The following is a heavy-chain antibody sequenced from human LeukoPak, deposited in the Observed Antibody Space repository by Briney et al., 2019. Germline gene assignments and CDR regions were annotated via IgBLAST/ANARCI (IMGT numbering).Heavy chain of an antibody. CDR1: GFTFSSYE. J-gene: IGHJ3*02. CDR3: ARDYCSGGSCYVDAFDI. CDR2: ISSSGSTI. V-gene: IGHV3-48*03. Sequence: GGSLRLSCAASGFTFSSYEMNWVRQAPGKGLEWVSYISSSGSTIYYADSVKGRFTISRDNAKNSLYLQMNSLRAEDTAVYYCARDYCSGGSCYVDAFDIWGQGTMVTVSS. D-gene: IGHD2-15*01.